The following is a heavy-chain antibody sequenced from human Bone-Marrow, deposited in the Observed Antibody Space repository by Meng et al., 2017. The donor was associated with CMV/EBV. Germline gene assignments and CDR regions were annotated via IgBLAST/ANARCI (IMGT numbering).Heavy chain of an antibody. Sequence: GGSLRLSCAASGFTFSSYAMYWVRQAPGKGLEWVSSISSSSSYIYYADSVKGRFAISRDNAKNSLYLQMNSLRAEDTAVYYCARGGNDAYYYYYYSMDVWGQGTTVTVSS. V-gene: IGHV3-21*01. CDR2: ISSSSSYI. CDR3: ARGGNDAYYYYYYSMDV. CDR1: GFTFSSYA. J-gene: IGHJ6*02. D-gene: IGHD1-1*01.